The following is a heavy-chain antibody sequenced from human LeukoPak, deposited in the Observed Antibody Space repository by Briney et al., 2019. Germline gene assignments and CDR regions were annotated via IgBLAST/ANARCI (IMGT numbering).Heavy chain of an antibody. CDR2: TYYRSKWNN. CDR1: GDSVPSNSAA. D-gene: IGHD3-10*01. J-gene: IGHJ2*01. Sequence: SQALSLTCAISGDSVPSNSAAWSWIRQSPSRGLEWLGRTYYRSKWNNNYAISVKSRITINPDTSKNQFSLQLNSVTPEDTGVYCCARARGYFDLWGRGTLVTVS. CDR3: ARARGYFDL. V-gene: IGHV6-1*01.